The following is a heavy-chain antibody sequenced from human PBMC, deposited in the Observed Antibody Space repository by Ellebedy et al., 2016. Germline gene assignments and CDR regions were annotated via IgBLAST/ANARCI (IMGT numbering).Heavy chain of an antibody. Sequence: SVKVSCXASGYTFTSYDINWVRQAPGQGLEWMGGIIPIFGTANYAQKFQGRVTITADESTSTAYMELSSLRSEDTAVYYCARGAMVRGVITGPSRSLGADYYYYMDVWGKGTTVTVSS. D-gene: IGHD3-10*01. J-gene: IGHJ6*03. CDR1: GYTFTSYD. CDR3: ARGAMVRGVITGPSRSLGADYYYYMDV. CDR2: IIPIFGTA. V-gene: IGHV1-69*13.